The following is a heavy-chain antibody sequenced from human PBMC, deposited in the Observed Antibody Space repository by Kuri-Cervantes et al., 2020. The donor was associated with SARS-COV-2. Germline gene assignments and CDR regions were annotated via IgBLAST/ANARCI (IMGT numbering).Heavy chain of an antibody. CDR1: GFTFSGHW. CDR2: INPDGSYT. D-gene: IGHD5-24*01. Sequence: GGSLRLSCAASGFTFSGHWIHWVRQAPGKGLVWVSRINPDGSYTNNADSVKGRFTLSRDNAKNMLFLQMNSLRAEDTAVYYCARMGRWLQLGYYYGMDVWSQGTTVTVSS. J-gene: IGHJ6*02. CDR3: ARMGRWLQLGYYYGMDV. V-gene: IGHV3-74*01.